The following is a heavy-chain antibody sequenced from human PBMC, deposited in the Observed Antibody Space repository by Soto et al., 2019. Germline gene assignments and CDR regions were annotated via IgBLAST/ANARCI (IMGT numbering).Heavy chain of an antibody. CDR2: IWYDGSNK. J-gene: IGHJ4*02. Sequence: QVQLVESGGGVVQPGRSLRLSCAASGFTFSSYGMHWVRQAPGKGLEWVAVIWYDGSNKYYADSVKGRFTNSRDNSKNTLYLQMNSLRAEDTAVYYCARDQENYDILTGSHDYWGQGTLVTVSS. CDR1: GFTFSSYG. V-gene: IGHV3-33*01. D-gene: IGHD3-9*01. CDR3: ARDQENYDILTGSHDY.